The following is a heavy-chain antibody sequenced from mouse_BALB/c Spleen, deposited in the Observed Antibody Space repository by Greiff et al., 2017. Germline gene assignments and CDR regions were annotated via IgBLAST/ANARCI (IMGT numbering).Heavy chain of an antibody. V-gene: IGHV2-9*02. CDR3: ARDPGYYGYWYFDV. D-gene: IGHD1-1*01. CDR1: GFSLTSYG. Sequence: QVQLKQSGPGLVAPSQSLSITCTVSGFSLTSYGVHWVRQPPGKGLEWLGVIWAGGSTNYNSALMSRLSISKDNSKSQVFLKMNSLQTDDTAMYYCARDPGYYGYWYFDVWGAGTTVTVSS. CDR2: IWAGGST. J-gene: IGHJ1*01.